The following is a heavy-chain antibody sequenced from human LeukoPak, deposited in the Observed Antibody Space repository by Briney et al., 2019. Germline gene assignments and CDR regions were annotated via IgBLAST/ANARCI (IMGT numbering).Heavy chain of an antibody. Sequence: PGGSLRLSCAASGLSVTGNYMNWVRQAPGKGLDWVSIVYSGGVAFYADSVKGRFMISRDSSTNTVHLQMNSLRDNDTAVYYCARESPGDSHGLDVWGQGTTVVVSS. J-gene: IGHJ6*02. CDR1: GLSVTGNY. D-gene: IGHD7-27*01. CDR3: ARESPGDSHGLDV. V-gene: IGHV3-66*01. CDR2: VYSGGVA.